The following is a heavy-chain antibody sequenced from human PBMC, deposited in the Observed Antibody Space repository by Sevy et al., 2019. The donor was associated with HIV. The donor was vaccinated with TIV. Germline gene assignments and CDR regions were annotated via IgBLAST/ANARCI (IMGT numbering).Heavy chain of an antibody. J-gene: IGHJ4*02. CDR3: ARDSVRGGYFDSSGYYLFDY. D-gene: IGHD3-22*01. V-gene: IGHV3-30*03. CDR1: GFTFSSYG. CDR2: ISYDGSNK. Sequence: GGSLRLSCAASGFTFSSYGMHWVRQAPGKGLEWVAVISYDGSNKYYGDSVKGRFTISRDNSKNTLYLQMNSLRAEDTAVYYCARDSVRGGYFDSSGYYLFDYWGQGTLVTVSS.